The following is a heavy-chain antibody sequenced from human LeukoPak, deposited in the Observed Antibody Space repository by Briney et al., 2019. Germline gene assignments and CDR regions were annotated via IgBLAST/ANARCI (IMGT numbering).Heavy chain of an antibody. Sequence: GGSLRLSCAASGFTFSRYSMNWVRQAPGKGLEWVSSISSSSSYIYYADSVKGRFTISRDNAKNSLYLQMNSLRAEDTAVYYCARDFRDRIVPAAIEIGYWGQGTLVTVSS. CDR2: ISSSSSYI. V-gene: IGHV3-21*01. D-gene: IGHD2-2*01. CDR1: GFTFSRYS. J-gene: IGHJ4*02. CDR3: ARDFRDRIVPAAIEIGY.